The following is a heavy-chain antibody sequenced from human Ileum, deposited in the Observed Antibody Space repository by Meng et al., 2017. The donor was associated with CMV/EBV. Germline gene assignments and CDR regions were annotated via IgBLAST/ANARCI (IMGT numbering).Heavy chain of an antibody. CDR1: GYTFSSHA. CDR3: ARSVHSGYDIFDN. CDR2: INANTGIP. D-gene: IGHD5-12*01. J-gene: IGHJ4*02. V-gene: IGHV7-4-1*02. Sequence: KASGYTFSSHAINWVRQAPGQGLEWMGWINANTGIPTYGRHLTGQFVFSLNSSVNTAYLEISSLEATDTAIYYCARSVHSGYDIFDNWGQGTLVTVSS.